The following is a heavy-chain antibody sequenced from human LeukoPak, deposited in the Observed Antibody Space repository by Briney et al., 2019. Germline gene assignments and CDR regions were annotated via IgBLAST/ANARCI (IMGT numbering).Heavy chain of an antibody. Sequence: GASVKVSCKASGYTFNDYDINWVRQATGQGLEWMGWVNPNTGDTGYAQKFQGRVTMTRNTSIDTAYMELSGLKSEDTAVYYCTRGYLSGSSRDYWGQGTLVTVSS. J-gene: IGHJ4*02. D-gene: IGHD1-26*01. V-gene: IGHV1-8*01. CDR3: TRGYLSGSSRDY. CDR2: VNPNTGDT. CDR1: GYTFNDYD.